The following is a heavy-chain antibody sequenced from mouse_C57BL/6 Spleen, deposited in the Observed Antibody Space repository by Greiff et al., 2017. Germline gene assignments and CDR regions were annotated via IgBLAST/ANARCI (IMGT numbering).Heavy chain of an antibody. J-gene: IGHJ2*01. CDR3: ARDLRGNNYFDY. D-gene: IGHD1-1*01. Sequence: EVNVVESGPGLAKPSQTLSLTCSVTGYSITSDYWNWIRKFPGNKLEYMGYISYSGSTYYNPSLKSRISITRDTSKNQYYVQLNSVTTEDTATYYCARDLRGNNYFDYWGQGTTLTVSS. CDR2: ISYSGST. CDR1: GYSITSDY. V-gene: IGHV3-8*01.